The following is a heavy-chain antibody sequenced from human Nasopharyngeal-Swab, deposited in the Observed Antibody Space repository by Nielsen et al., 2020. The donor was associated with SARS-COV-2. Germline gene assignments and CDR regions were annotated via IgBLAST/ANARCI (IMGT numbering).Heavy chain of an antibody. V-gene: IGHV3-30-3*01. CDR1: GFTFSSYA. CDR3: ARVIVRGVTVDAFDI. CDR2: ISYDGSNK. Sequence: GESLKISCAASGFTFSSYAMHWVRRAPGKGLEWVAVISYDGSNKYYADSVKGRFTISRDNSKNTLYLQMNSLRAEDTAVYYCARVIVRGVTVDAFDIWGQGTMVTVSS. J-gene: IGHJ3*02. D-gene: IGHD3-10*01.